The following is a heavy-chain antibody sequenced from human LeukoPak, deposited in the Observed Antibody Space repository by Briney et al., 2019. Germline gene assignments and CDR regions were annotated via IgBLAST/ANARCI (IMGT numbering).Heavy chain of an antibody. J-gene: IGHJ4*02. V-gene: IGHV1-18*01. D-gene: IGHD2-8*01. CDR3: TRTVLDCKNGVCYDY. CDR1: GYTFTNYG. CDR2: ISPYNGNT. Sequence: ASVKVSCKASGYTFTNYGLSWVRQAPGQGLEWMGWISPYNGNTNYAQKLQGRVIVTTVTSTTTAYMELRSLRSDDTAVYYCTRTVLDCKNGVCYDYWGQGTLVTVSS.